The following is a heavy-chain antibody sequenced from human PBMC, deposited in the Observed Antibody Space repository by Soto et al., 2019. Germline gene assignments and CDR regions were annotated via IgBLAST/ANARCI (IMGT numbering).Heavy chain of an antibody. J-gene: IGHJ4*02. CDR3: ARHLLGSAGGY. D-gene: IGHD6-13*01. Sequence: GASVKVSCKASGYTFIAYYIHWVRQAPGQGLEWMGWINPNSGGTNYAQKFQGRVTMTRDTSISTAYMELSRLRFDDTAVYYCARHLLGSAGGYWGQGTLVTVSS. CDR1: GYTFIAYY. CDR2: INPNSGGT. V-gene: IGHV1-2*02.